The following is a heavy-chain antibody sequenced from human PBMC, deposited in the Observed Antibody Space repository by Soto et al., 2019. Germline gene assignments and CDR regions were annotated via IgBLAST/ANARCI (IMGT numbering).Heavy chain of an antibody. J-gene: IGHJ4*02. D-gene: IGHD6-13*01. V-gene: IGHV2-5*02. CDR3: ALTTIAADGTPYFDY. CDR2: VYWDYDK. Sequence: QITLKESGPTLVKPTQTLTLTCTFSGFSLSTNTVGVGWIRQPPGKALEWLALVYWDYDKCYSPSLKSRLTITKDTSKNQVVLTMTNMDPVDTGTYYCALTTIAADGTPYFDYWGQGTLVTVSS. CDR1: GFSLSTNTVG.